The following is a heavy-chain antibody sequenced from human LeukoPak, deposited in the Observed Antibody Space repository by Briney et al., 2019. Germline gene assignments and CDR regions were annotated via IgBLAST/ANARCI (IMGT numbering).Heavy chain of an antibody. CDR2: IYYSGST. D-gene: IGHD4-23*01. CDR3: ARHLDHGGNSGYFDY. CDR1: GGSISSYY. V-gene: IGHV4-59*08. J-gene: IGHJ4*02. Sequence: KPSETLSLTCTVSGGSISSYYWSWIRQPPGRGLEWIGYIYYSGSTNYNPSLKSRVTISVDTSKNQFSLKLSSVTAADTAAYYCARHLDHGGNSGYFDYWGQGTLVTVSS.